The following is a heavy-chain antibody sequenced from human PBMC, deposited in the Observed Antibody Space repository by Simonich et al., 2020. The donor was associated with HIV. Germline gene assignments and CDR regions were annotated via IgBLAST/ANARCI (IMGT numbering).Heavy chain of an antibody. CDR2: VNNRVRT. Sequence: QVQQQQWGAGLLKPSETLSLTCAVYGGPSSYYCSWVRQPPGKGLEWIGEVNNRVRTKYNPPLRSRVSIAVGTSKNQFSLKLSSVTAADTAVYYCARPTGTDAFDIWGQGTMVTVSS. CDR1: GGPSSYY. CDR3: ARPTGTDAFDI. J-gene: IGHJ3*02. D-gene: IGHD1-1*01. V-gene: IGHV4-34*01.